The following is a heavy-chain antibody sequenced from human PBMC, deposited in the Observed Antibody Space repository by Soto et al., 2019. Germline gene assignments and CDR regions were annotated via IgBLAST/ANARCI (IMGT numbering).Heavy chain of an antibody. V-gene: IGHV3-74*01. Sequence: GGSLRLSCAASGFTFSSYWMHWVRQAPGKGLVWVSRINSDGSSTSYADSVKGRFTISRDNAKNTLYLQMNSLRAEDTAVYYCARAVGYCSGGSCYRGWFDPWGQGTLVTVSS. CDR2: INSDGSST. J-gene: IGHJ5*02. D-gene: IGHD2-15*01. CDR1: GFTFSSYW. CDR3: ARAVGYCSGGSCYRGWFDP.